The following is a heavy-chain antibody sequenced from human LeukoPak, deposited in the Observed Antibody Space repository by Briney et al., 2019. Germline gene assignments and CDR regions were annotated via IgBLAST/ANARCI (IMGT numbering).Heavy chain of an antibody. J-gene: IGHJ5*02. V-gene: IGHV1-18*01. Sequence: ASVKVSCKASGYTFTSYGISWVRQAPGQGLEWMGWIIPYNGNTNYAQKVQGRVTMTTDTSTSTVYMELRSLISDDTAVYYCARGESIAARRWFDPWGQGTLVTVSS. D-gene: IGHD6-6*01. CDR1: GYTFTSYG. CDR3: ARGESIAARRWFDP. CDR2: IIPYNGNT.